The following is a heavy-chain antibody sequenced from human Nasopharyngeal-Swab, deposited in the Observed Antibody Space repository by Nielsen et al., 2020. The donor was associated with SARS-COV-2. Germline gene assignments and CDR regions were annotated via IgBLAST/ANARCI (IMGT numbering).Heavy chain of an antibody. V-gene: IGHV3-74*01. D-gene: IGHD3-3*01. CDR2: INSDGSST. CDR1: GFTFSSYW. Sequence: GESLKISCAASGFTFSSYWMHWVRQAPGKGLVWVSRINSDGSSTSYADSVKGRFTISRDNAKNTLYLQMNSLRAEDTAVYYCAKDSDKVLRFLEWATYYYYGMDVWGQGTTVTVSS. CDR3: AKDSDKVLRFLEWATYYYYGMDV. J-gene: IGHJ6*02.